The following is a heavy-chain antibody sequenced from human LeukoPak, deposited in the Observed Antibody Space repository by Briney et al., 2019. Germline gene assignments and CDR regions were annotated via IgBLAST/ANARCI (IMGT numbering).Heavy chain of an antibody. CDR3: ARDSRAAAGGDAFDI. CDR1: GGSISSYY. V-gene: IGHV4-4*07. Sequence: SETLSLTCTVSGGSISSYYWSWIRQPAGKGLEWIGRIYTSGSTNYNPSLKSRVTMSVDTSKNQFSLKLSSVTAADTAVYYCARDSRAAAGGDAFDIWGQGTMVTVSS. D-gene: IGHD6-13*01. J-gene: IGHJ3*02. CDR2: IYTSGST.